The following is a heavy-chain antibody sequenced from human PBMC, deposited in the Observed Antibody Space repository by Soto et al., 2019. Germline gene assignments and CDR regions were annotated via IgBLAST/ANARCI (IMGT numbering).Heavy chain of an antibody. Sequence: SQTLSLTCAISVDSVSSNSAAWNWISQSPSRGLEWLGRTYYRSKWYNDCAVSVKSRITINPDTSKNQFSLQLNSVTPEDTAVYYCARDPQAARNFPYGMDVWGQGTTVTVFS. V-gene: IGHV6-1*01. J-gene: IGHJ6*02. CDR3: ARDPQAARNFPYGMDV. D-gene: IGHD6-6*01. CDR1: VDSVSSNSAA. CDR2: TYYRSKWYN.